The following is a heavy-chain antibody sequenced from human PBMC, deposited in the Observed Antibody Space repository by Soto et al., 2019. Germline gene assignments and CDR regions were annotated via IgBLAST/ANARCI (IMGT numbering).Heavy chain of an antibody. CDR2: ISHDGSNK. CDR3: XXXXXXXXXXXXXXXV. J-gene: IGHJ6*02. CDR1: GFTFSSYG. V-gene: IGHV3-30*03. Sequence: QVQLVESGGGVVQPGRSLRLSCAASGFTFSSYGMHWVRQAPGKGLEWVAVISHDGSNKYFADSVKGRFTISRDNSQNPLYLQMNSLRAEDXXXXXXXXXXXXXXXXXXXXXVXGQGTTVTVSS.